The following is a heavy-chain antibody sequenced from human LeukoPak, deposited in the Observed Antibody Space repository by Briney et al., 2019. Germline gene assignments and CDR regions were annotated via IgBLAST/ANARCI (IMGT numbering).Heavy chain of an antibody. D-gene: IGHD3-3*01. Sequence: SVKVSCKASGGTFSSYAISWVRQAPGQGLEWMGRIIPILGIANYAQKFQGRVTITADKSTSTAYMELSSLRSEDTAVYYCARDFKDFWRDIYAFDIWGQGTMVTVSS. CDR3: ARDFKDFWRDIYAFDI. CDR2: IIPILGIA. CDR1: GGTFSSYA. J-gene: IGHJ3*02. V-gene: IGHV1-69*04.